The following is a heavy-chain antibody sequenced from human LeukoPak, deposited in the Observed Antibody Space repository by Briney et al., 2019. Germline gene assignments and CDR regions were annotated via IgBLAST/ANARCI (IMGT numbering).Heavy chain of an antibody. Sequence: PGGSLRLSCAASGFTFSNAWMSWVRQAPGKGLEWVGRIKSKTDGGTTDYAAPVKGRFTISRDDSKNTLYLQMNSLKTEDTAVYYCTTDLSTITMIVVVSNPWGQGTLVTVSS. CDR2: IKSKTDGGTT. CDR1: GFTFSNAW. J-gene: IGHJ5*02. V-gene: IGHV3-15*01. CDR3: TTDLSTITMIVVVSNP. D-gene: IGHD3-22*01.